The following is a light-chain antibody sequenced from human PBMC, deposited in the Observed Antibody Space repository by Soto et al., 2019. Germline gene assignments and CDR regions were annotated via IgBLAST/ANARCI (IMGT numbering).Light chain of an antibody. J-gene: IGKJ1*01. Sequence: EIVMTQSPATLSVSPGGRATLSCRASQSISDTLAWYQQKPGQAPRLLIHGASTRAPGFPARFSGSGSGTDFTLTISSLQSEDFAVYYCQQYNSYSWTFGQGTKVEIK. CDR3: QQYNSYSWT. V-gene: IGKV3-15*01. CDR1: QSISDT. CDR2: GAS.